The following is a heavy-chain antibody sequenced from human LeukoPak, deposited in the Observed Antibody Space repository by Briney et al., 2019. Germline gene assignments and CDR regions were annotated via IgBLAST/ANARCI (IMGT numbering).Heavy chain of an antibody. CDR1: GGTFSSYA. CDR2: IIPIFGTA. CDR3: AREVRGRGDYGGSSKEYFQH. Sequence: SVKVSCKASGGTFSSYAISWVRQAPGQGLEWMGGIIPIFGTANYAQKFQGRVTITADESTSTAYMELSSLRSEDTAVYYCAREVRGRGDYGGSSKEYFQHWGQGTLVTVSS. D-gene: IGHD4-23*01. J-gene: IGHJ1*01. V-gene: IGHV1-69*13.